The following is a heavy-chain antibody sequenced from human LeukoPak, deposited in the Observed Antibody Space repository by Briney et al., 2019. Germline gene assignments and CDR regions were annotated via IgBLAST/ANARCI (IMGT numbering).Heavy chain of an antibody. CDR3: AKSTTVLSHFDY. CDR1: GFTFDDYA. D-gene: IGHD4-23*01. Sequence: GRSLRLSCAASGFTFDDYAMHWVRQAPGKGLEWVSGISWNSGSIGYADSVKGRFTISRDNAKNSLYLQMNSLRAEDTALYYCAKSTTVLSHFDYWGERTLFTASP. J-gene: IGHJ4*02. V-gene: IGHV3-9*01. CDR2: ISWNSGSI.